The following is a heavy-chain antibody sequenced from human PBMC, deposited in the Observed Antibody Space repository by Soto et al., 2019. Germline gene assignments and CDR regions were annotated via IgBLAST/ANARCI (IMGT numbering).Heavy chain of an antibody. V-gene: IGHV4-59*01. CDR3: AGGSYGLGAFDI. Sequence: SETLSLTCIVSPDSISGYYWGWIRQPPGKGLEWIGNIYYTGSTNYNPSLKSRVIILVDTSKTQFSLKLSSVTAAAIAVYYCAGGSYGLGAFDICGQGTMVTVSS. CDR1: PDSISGYY. J-gene: IGHJ3*02. D-gene: IGHD2-15*01. CDR2: IYYTGST.